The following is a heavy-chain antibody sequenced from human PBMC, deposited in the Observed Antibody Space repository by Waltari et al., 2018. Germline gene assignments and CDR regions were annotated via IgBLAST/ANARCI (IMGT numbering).Heavy chain of an antibody. D-gene: IGHD2-2*01. J-gene: IGHJ5*02. Sequence: QLQLQESGPGLVKPSETLSLTCTVSGGSISSSSYYWGWIRQPPGKGLGWVRSFHYSGSTSYNPSCKSRVTISVDTSKNQFSLKLSSVTAADTAVYYCARHGGYCSSTSCYPEEYWFDPWGQGTLVTVSS. CDR3: ARHGGYCSSTSCYPEEYWFDP. CDR1: GGSISSSSYY. V-gene: IGHV4-39*01. CDR2: FHYSGST.